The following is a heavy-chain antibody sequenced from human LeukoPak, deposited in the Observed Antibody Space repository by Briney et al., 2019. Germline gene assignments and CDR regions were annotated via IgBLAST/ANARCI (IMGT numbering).Heavy chain of an antibody. D-gene: IGHD6-19*01. CDR1: GYTFTDYY. J-gene: IGHJ4*02. Sequence: GSLKVSCKASGYTFTDYYIHWVRQAPGQGLEWIGWIFPNTGGPNTPQQFEGRITMTRDTSISTAYMELTRLRFDDTAVYYCATGINYNSGWYGSFDSWGQGSLVTVSS. V-gene: IGHV1-2*02. CDR3: ATGINYNSGWYGSFDS. CDR2: IFPNTGGP.